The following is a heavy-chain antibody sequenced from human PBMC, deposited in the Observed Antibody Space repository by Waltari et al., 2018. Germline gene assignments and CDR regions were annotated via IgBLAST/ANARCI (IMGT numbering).Heavy chain of an antibody. J-gene: IGHJ6*02. V-gene: IGHV3-23*01. Sequence: EVQLLESGGGLVQPGGSLRLSCAASGFTFSSYAMSWVRQAPGKGLDWVSAISGSGGSTYYADSVKGRFTISRDNSKNTLYLQMNSLRAEDTAVYYCAKDPGYSSSWYYYYYYYGMDVWGQGTTVTVSS. CDR1: GFTFSSYA. CDR3: AKDPGYSSSWYYYYYYYGMDV. D-gene: IGHD6-13*01. CDR2: ISGSGGST.